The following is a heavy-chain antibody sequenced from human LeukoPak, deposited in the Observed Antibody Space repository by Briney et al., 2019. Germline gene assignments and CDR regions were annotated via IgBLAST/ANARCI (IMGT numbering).Heavy chain of an antibody. CDR1: GFTFSDYS. V-gene: IGHV3-21*01. J-gene: IGHJ4*02. D-gene: IGHD6-13*01. Sequence: GGSLRLSCATSGFTFSDYSMNWARQAPGKGLEWVSSISSSSSYVYYADSVKGRFTISRDNAKNSLYLQMNSLRAEDTAVYYCVKVTAAGFVDHWGQGTLVTVSS. CDR3: VKVTAAGFVDH. CDR2: ISSSSSYV.